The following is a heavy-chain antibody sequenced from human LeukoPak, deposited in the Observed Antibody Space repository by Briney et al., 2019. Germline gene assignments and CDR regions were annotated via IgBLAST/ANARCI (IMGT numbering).Heavy chain of an antibody. D-gene: IGHD2-2*01. Sequence: PSETLSLTCTVSGGSISSGGYYWSWIRQPPGKGLEWIGYIYHSGSTYYNPSLKSRVTISVDRSKNQFSLKLGSVTAADTAVYYCARAYCSSTSCPFDYWGQGTLVTVSS. J-gene: IGHJ4*02. CDR3: ARAYCSSTSCPFDY. CDR1: GGSISSGGYY. CDR2: IYHSGST. V-gene: IGHV4-30-2*01.